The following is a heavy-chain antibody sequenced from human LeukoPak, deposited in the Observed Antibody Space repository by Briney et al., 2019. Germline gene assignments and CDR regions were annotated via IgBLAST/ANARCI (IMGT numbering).Heavy chain of an antibody. CDR1: GFTFSGYW. Sequence: GGSLRLSCAASGFTFSGYWMSWVRQAPGKGLEWVANIKQDGSEKYYVDSVKGRFTISRDNANKSLCLQMNSLRAEDTAVYYCVAAGGYWGQGALVTVSS. V-gene: IGHV3-7*05. J-gene: IGHJ4*02. D-gene: IGHD6-13*01. CDR3: VAAGGY. CDR2: IKQDGSEK.